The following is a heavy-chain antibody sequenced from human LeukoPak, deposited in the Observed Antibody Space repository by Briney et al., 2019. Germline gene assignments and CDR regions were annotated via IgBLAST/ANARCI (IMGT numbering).Heavy chain of an antibody. V-gene: IGHV4-59*12. Sequence: SETLSLTCTVSGGSISSYYWSWIRQPPGKGLEWIGYIYYSGSTNYNPSLKSRVTISVDTSKNQFSLKLSSVTAADTAVYYCARAPYYYDSSGYYYFDYWGQGTLVTVSS. CDR3: ARAPYYYDSSGYYYFDY. D-gene: IGHD3-22*01. J-gene: IGHJ4*02. CDR2: IYYSGST. CDR1: GGSISSYY.